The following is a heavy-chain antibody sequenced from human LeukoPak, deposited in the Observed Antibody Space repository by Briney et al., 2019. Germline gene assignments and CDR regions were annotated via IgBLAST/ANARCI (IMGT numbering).Heavy chain of an antibody. CDR3: ARLKTSFNYFDY. Sequence: SETLSLTCTVSGDSISGYYWTWIRQPPGKGLERIGYVYTSGSTNYNPSLKIRVTISVDTSKNQFSLKLSSVTAADTALYYCARLKTSFNYFDYWGQGTLVTVSS. V-gene: IGHV4-4*09. CDR1: GDSISGYY. D-gene: IGHD6-6*01. J-gene: IGHJ4*02. CDR2: VYTSGST.